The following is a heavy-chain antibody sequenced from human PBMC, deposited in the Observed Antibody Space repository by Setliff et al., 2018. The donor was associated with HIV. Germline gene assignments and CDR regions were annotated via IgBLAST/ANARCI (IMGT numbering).Heavy chain of an antibody. D-gene: IGHD2-8*01. CDR3: ARSPSRRLNIVLMVSTARYYYYMDV. CDR1: GYTFTSYY. J-gene: IGHJ6*03. CDR2: INPSGGST. Sequence: ASVKVSCKASGYTFTSYYLHWVRQAPGQGLEWMGIINPSGGSTTYAQKFQGRVTMTRDTSASTVYMELSSLRSEDTAVYYCARSPSRRLNIVLMVSTARYYYYMDVWGKGTTVTVSS. V-gene: IGHV1-46*01.